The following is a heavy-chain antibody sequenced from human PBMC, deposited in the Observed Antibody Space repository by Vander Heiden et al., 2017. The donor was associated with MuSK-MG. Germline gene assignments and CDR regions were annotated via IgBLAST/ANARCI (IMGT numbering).Heavy chain of an antibody. D-gene: IGHD3-22*01. CDR2: ISAYNGNT. CDR1: GYTFTRSG. V-gene: IGHV1-18*01. CDR3: ARSYYDDSSGYYATGY. J-gene: IGHJ4*02. Sequence: QVQLVQSGAEVKKPGASVKVSCKASGYTFTRSGISWVRQAPGPGLEWMGWISAYNGNTNYAQKLQGRVTMTTDTSTSTAYMELRSLRSDDTAVYYCARSYYDDSSGYYATGYWGQGTLVTVSS.